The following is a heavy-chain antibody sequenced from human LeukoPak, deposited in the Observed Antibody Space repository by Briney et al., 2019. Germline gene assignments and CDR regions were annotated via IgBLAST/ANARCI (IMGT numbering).Heavy chain of an antibody. CDR3: VGGYCSSTSCYAFDY. Sequence: SETLSLTCTVSGGSISSSSYYWGWIRQPPGKGLEWIGEINHSGSTNYNPSLKSRVTISVDTSKNQFSLKLSSVTAADTAVYYCVGGYCSSTSCYAFDYWGQGTLVTVSS. CDR2: INHSGST. D-gene: IGHD2-2*01. J-gene: IGHJ4*02. V-gene: IGHV4-39*07. CDR1: GGSISSSSYY.